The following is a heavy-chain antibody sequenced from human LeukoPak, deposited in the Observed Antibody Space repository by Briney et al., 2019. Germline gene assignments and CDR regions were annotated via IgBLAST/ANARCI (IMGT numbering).Heavy chain of an antibody. D-gene: IGHD1-26*01. CDR2: IKQDGSTK. Sequence: GGSLRLSCAASGFTFSNSWMAWVRQAPGKGREWVANIKQDGSTKHYAESLKGRFTISRDNPKSSVYVQMNSLRADDTAVYYCARDTDGSLDYWGQGILVTVAS. V-gene: IGHV3-7*01. CDR1: GFTFSNSW. J-gene: IGHJ4*02. CDR3: ARDTDGSLDY.